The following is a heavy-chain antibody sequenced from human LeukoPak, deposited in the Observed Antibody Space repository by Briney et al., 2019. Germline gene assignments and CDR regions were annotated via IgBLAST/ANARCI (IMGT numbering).Heavy chain of an antibody. CDR2: IYYSGST. J-gene: IGHJ1*01. CDR3: ARRRYYDSTGYFE. Sequence: SETLSLTCTVSGGSISSYYWSWIRQPPGKGLEWIGYIYYSGSTNYNPSLKSRVAISIDTSKNQFSLRLRSMTAADTAVFYCARRRYYDSTGYFEWGRGTLVTVSS. CDR1: GGSISSYY. D-gene: IGHD3-22*01. V-gene: IGHV4-59*08.